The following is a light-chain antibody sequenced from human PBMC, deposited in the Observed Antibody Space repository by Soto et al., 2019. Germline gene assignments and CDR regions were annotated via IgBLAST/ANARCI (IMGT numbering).Light chain of an antibody. V-gene: IGKV3-20*01. CDR1: QSVSSSY. J-gene: IGKJ1*01. CDR3: QQYGSSPRT. Sequence: EIVLTQSPVTLSLSPWERATLSCRASQSVSSSYLAWYQQKPGQAPRLPIYGASSRATGIPDRFSGSGSGTDFTLTISRLEPEDFAVYYCQQYGSSPRTFGQGTKVDIK. CDR2: GAS.